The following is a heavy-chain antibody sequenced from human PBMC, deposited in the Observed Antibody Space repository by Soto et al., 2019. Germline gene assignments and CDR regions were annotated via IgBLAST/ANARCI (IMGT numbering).Heavy chain of an antibody. CDR2: ISHSGDT. J-gene: IGHJ6*02. CDR1: GYVITNGYH. V-gene: IGHV4-38-2*01. CDR3: TRIYCTNTSCFINGMDV. Sequence: PSETLSLTCAVSGYVITNGYHWGWIRQPPGKELEWIGTISHSGDTYYNPSLKSRVTISIDTAKNHLSLILSSVTAADTATYYCTRIYCTNTSCFINGMDVWGQGTKVTVSS. D-gene: IGHD2-2*01.